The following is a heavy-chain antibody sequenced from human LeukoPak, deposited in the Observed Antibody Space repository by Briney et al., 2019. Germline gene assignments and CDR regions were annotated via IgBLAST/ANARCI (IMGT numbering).Heavy chain of an antibody. CDR2: ISFSGRST. J-gene: IGHJ4*02. V-gene: IGHV3-23*01. D-gene: IGHD1-26*01. CDR1: GFTFSDYA. Sequence: GGSLRLSCAVYGFTFSDYAMSWVGQDPGKGLEWVLGISFSGRSTNYADSVKGRFIISRDNSNNTLYLQMNSLRAEDTAVYYCAKDREKAVGATIFDHWGQGTLVTVSS. CDR3: AKDREKAVGATIFDH.